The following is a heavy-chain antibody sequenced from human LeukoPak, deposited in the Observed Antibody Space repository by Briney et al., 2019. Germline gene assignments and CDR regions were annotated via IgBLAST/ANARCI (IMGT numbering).Heavy chain of an antibody. D-gene: IGHD4-23*01. CDR1: GYTFSSHF. Sequence: ASVKVSCKASGYTFSSHFIHWVRQAPGQGLEWMGWISAYNGNTNYAQILQGRLTMTTDTSTSTAYMELRSLRSDDTAVYYCARQGYGGNSQGAADYWGQGTLVTVSS. CDR3: ARQGYGGNSQGAADY. J-gene: IGHJ4*02. CDR2: ISAYNGNT. V-gene: IGHV1-18*04.